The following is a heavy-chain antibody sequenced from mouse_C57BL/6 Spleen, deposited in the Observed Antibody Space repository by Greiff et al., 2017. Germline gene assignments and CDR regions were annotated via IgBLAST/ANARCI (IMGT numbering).Heavy chain of an antibody. Sequence: VQLQQSGAELVKPGASVKISCKASGYAFSSYWMNWVKQRPGKGLEWIGQIYPGDGDTNYNGKFKGKATLTADKSSSTAYMQLSSLTSEDSAVYFGARRYGSSYDWYFDGWGTGTTVTVSS. CDR3: ARRYGSSYDWYFDG. J-gene: IGHJ1*03. CDR2: IYPGDGDT. D-gene: IGHD1-1*01. CDR1: GYAFSSYW. V-gene: IGHV1-80*01.